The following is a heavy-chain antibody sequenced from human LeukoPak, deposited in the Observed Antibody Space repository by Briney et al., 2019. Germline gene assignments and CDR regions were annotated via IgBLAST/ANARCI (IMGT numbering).Heavy chain of an antibody. J-gene: IGHJ6*03. CDR3: ATGALPIGFLQSIRPVNYYYNYMAL. Sequence: GRSLRLSCDPSCLTFRTYPMHWVRQAPGKGPGWEAHISHDGDNKDYADSVKGRLTISRDNSKNTLHLEMTSLRSEDTAIYYCATGALPIGFLQSIRPVNYYYNYMALWGKGTTVIVSS. V-gene: IGHV3-30*01. CDR2: ISHDGDNK. D-gene: IGHD1-26*01. CDR1: CLTFRTYP.